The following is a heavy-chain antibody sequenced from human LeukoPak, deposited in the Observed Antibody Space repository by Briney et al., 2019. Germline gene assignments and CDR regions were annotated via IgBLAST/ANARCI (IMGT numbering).Heavy chain of an antibody. Sequence: SETLSLTCAGYGGSFSGYYWSWIRQPPGKGLEWIGEINHSGSTNYNPSLKSRVTISVDTSKNQFSLKLSSVTAADTAVYYCARSTVVTVAIFDYWGQGTLVTVSS. CDR1: GGSFSGYY. V-gene: IGHV4-34*01. CDR3: ARSTVVTVAIFDY. CDR2: INHSGST. J-gene: IGHJ4*02. D-gene: IGHD4-23*01.